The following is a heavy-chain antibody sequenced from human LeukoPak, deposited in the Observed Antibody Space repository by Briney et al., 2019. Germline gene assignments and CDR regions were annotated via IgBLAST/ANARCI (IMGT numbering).Heavy chain of an antibody. J-gene: IGHJ6*04. Sequence: GGSLRLSCAASGFTFSSYWMHWVRQAPGKGLVWVSSISSRSTYIYHADSVKGRFTISRDNAKNSLFLQMNSLRAEDTAVYFCAKSTRAVMAMMDVWGKGTTDTVSS. D-gene: IGHD3-16*01. CDR2: ISSRSTYI. CDR3: AKSTRAVMAMMDV. V-gene: IGHV3-21*01. CDR1: GFTFSSYW.